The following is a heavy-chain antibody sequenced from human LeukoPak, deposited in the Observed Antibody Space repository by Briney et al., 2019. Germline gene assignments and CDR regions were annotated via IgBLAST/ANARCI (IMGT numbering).Heavy chain of an antibody. CDR3: ASTETPSYYDSIGYFPFYFDY. D-gene: IGHD3-22*01. J-gene: IGHJ4*02. V-gene: IGHV3-30*03. Sequence: GGSLRLSCAASGFSFSSYGMHWVRQAPGKGLEWVALTSYDGSNKYYVDSVKGRFTISRDNSRNTLYLQMNSLRAEDTAVYYCASTETPSYYDSIGYFPFYFDYWGQGILVTVSS. CDR2: TSYDGSNK. CDR1: GFSFSSYG.